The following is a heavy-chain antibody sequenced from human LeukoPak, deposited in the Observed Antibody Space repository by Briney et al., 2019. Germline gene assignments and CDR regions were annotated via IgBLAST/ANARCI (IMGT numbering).Heavy chain of an antibody. D-gene: IGHD5-12*01. CDR3: ARVQRRIVATIGKGGDYMDV. CDR2: INPNSGGT. J-gene: IGHJ6*03. CDR1: GYTFTGYY. Sequence: GASVKVSCKASGYTFTGYYMHWVRQAPGQGLEWMGWINPNSGGTNYAQKFQGRVTMTRDTSISTAYMELSRLRSDDTAVYYCARVQRRIVATIGKGGDYMDVWGKGTTVTVSS. V-gene: IGHV1-2*02.